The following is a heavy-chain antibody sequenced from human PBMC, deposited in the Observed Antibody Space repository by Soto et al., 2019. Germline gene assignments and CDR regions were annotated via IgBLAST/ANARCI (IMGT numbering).Heavy chain of an antibody. J-gene: IGHJ4*02. CDR3: ARAILAAAGEDY. CDR1: GGSFSGYY. D-gene: IGHD6-13*01. Sequence: ASETLSLTCAVYGGSFSGYYWSWIRQPPGKGLEWIGEINHSGSTNYNPSLKSRVTISVDTCKNQFSLKLSSVTAADTAVYYCARAILAAAGEDYWGQGTLVTVSS. CDR2: INHSGST. V-gene: IGHV4-34*01.